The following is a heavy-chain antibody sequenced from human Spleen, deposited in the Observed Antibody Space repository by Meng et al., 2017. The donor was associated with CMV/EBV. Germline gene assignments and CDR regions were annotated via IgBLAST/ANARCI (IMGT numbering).Heavy chain of an antibody. CDR1: GFTVSKSY. Sequence: GGSLRLYCAGSGFTVSKSYMSWVRQAPGKGLEWVSVIYSGGSSTYYADSVKGRFTISRDNSKNTLYLQMNSLRAEDTAVYYCAKDLPSVGQLSYDHYYGMDVWGQGTTVTVSS. CDR3: AKDLPSVGQLSYDHYYGMDV. V-gene: IGHV3-23*03. D-gene: IGHD2-2*01. CDR2: IYSGGSST. J-gene: IGHJ6*02.